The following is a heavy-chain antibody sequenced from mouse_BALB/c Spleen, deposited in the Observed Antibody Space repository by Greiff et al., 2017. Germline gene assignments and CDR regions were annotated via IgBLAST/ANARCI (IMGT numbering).Heavy chain of an antibody. CDR3: ARGNYDGYYVRYFDV. D-gene: IGHD2-3*01. J-gene: IGHJ1*01. Sequence: EVQLQQSGPGLVKPSQSLSLTCTVTGYSITSDYAWNWIRQFPGNKLEWMGYISYSGSTSYNPSLKSRISITRDTSKNQFFLQLNSVTTEDTATYYCARGNYDGYYVRYFDVWGAGTTVTVSS. CDR2: ISYSGST. CDR1: GYSITSDYA. V-gene: IGHV3-2*02.